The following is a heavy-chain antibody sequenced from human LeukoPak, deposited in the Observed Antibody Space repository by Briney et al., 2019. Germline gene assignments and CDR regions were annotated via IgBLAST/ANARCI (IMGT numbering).Heavy chain of an antibody. CDR3: AKGRELDYGGNSDYFDY. CDR1: GFTFSSYA. J-gene: IGHJ4*02. D-gene: IGHD4-23*01. CDR2: ISGSGGST. Sequence: HTGGSLRLSCAASGFTFSSYAMSWVRQAPGKGLEWVSAISGSGGSTYYADSVKGRFTISRDNSKNTLYLQVNSLRAEDTAVYYCAKGRELDYGGNSDYFDYWGQGTLVTVSS. V-gene: IGHV3-23*01.